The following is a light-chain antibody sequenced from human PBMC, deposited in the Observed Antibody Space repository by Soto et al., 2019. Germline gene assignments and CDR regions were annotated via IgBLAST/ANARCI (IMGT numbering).Light chain of an antibody. V-gene: IGLV1-44*01. CDR3: AAWDDSLNGSYV. CDR1: SSNIGSNT. Sequence: QAVLTQPPSASGTPGQRVIISCSGSSSNIGSNTVNWYQQFPGTAPKLLIYSNNQRPSGVPDRFSGSKSGTSASLAISGLQSEDEADYYCAAWDDSLNGSYVFGTGTKLTVL. CDR2: SNN. J-gene: IGLJ1*01.